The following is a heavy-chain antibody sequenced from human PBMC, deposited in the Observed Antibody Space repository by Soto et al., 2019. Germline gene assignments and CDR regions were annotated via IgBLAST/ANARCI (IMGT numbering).Heavy chain of an antibody. V-gene: IGHV1-3*01. J-gene: IGHJ5*02. CDR3: ACYFYGSGSVYGLFVP. Sequence: ASVKVSCKAAGYTFTSYAMHWVRQAPGQRLEWMGWINAGNGNTKYSQKFQGRVTITRDTSASTAYMELSSLRSEDTAVYYCACYFYGSGSVYGLFVPWGHGTPVIGSS. D-gene: IGHD3-10*01. CDR1: GYTFTSYA. CDR2: INAGNGNT.